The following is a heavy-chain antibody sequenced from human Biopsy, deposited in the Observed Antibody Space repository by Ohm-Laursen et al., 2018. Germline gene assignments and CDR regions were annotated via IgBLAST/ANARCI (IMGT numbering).Heavy chain of an antibody. CDR2: TYPGGST. CDR1: GGAINNYY. V-gene: IGHV4-4*07. D-gene: IGHD3-22*01. CDR3: ASVVLGPTNDAFDL. J-gene: IGHJ3*01. Sequence: TLSLTCNVSGGAINNYYWSWIRQPAGKGLEWIGRTYPGGSTNYNPSLKSRVTMSVDTSKKQLSLGLRSVTAADTAMYYCASVVLGPTNDAFDLWGQGTMVVVSS.